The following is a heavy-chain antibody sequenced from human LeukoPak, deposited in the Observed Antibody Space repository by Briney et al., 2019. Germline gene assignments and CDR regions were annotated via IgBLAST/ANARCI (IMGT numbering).Heavy chain of an antibody. V-gene: IGHV4-31*03. CDR3: ARRLGEYYYDSSGYYAYFDY. CDR1: GGSISSGGYY. Sequence: SETLSLTCTVSGGSISSGGYYWSWIRQHPGKGLEWIGYIYYSGSTYHNPSLKSRVTISVDTSKNQFSLKLSSVTAADTAVYYCARRLGEYYYDSSGYYAYFDYWGQGTLVTVSS. D-gene: IGHD3-22*01. CDR2: IYYSGST. J-gene: IGHJ4*02.